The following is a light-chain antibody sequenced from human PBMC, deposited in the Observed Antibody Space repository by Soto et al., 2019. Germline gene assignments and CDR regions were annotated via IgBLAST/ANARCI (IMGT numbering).Light chain of an antibody. CDR3: CSYAGSSTFSYV. J-gene: IGLJ1*01. CDR2: EVS. CDR1: SSDVGSYNL. V-gene: IGLV2-23*02. Sequence: QSALTQPAPVSGSPGQSITISCTGTSSDVGSYNLVSWYQQHPGKAPKLMIYEVSKRPSGVSNRFSGSKSGNTASLTISGHQTEDESDYYSCSYAGSSTFSYVFGTGTKVTVL.